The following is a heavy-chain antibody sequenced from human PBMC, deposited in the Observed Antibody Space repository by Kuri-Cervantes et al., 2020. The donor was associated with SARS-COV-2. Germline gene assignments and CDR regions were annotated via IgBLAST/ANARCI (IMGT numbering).Heavy chain of an antibody. V-gene: IGHV4-39*07. D-gene: IGHD3-16*01. CDR1: GGSFTSSRYC. CDR2: FYYTGNT. CDR3: ATHRRRDYGSESYFHN. Sequence: SETLSLTCPVSGGSFTSSRYCYSWLRQSPEKGLEWIESFYYTGNTFYKPSLRSRVSISADTSKNQMSLTLDAVSAADTAVYYCATHRRRDYGSESYFHNWGQGTVVTVSS. J-gene: IGHJ4*02.